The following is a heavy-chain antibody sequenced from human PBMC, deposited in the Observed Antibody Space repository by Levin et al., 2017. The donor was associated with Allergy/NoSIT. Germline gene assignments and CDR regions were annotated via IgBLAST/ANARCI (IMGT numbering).Heavy chain of an antibody. CDR2: ISYDGSNK. J-gene: IGHJ4*02. CDR1: GFTFSSYG. CDR3: AKVRGAGAAAGSFDY. V-gene: IGHV3-30*18. D-gene: IGHD6-13*01. Sequence: GGSLRLSCAASGFTFSSYGMHWVRQAPGKGLEWVAVISYDGSNKYYADSVKGRFTISRDNSKNTLYLQMNSLRAEDTAVYYCAKVRGAGAAAGSFDYWGQGTLVTVSS.